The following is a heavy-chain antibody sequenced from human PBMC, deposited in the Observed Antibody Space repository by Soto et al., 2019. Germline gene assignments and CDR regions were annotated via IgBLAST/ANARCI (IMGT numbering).Heavy chain of an antibody. CDR3: ARDYYYDSSGLDWFDP. CDR2: ISAYNGNT. Sequence: AASVKVSCKASGYTFTSYGISWVRQAPGQGLEWMGWISAYNGNTNYAQKLQGRVTMTTDTSTSTAYMELRSLRSDDTAVYYCARDYYYDSSGLDWFDPWGQGTLVTVSS. CDR1: GYTFTSYG. D-gene: IGHD3-22*01. J-gene: IGHJ5*02. V-gene: IGHV1-18*01.